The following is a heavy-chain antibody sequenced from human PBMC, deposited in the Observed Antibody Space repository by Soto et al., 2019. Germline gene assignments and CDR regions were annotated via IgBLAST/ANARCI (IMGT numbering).Heavy chain of an antibody. Sequence: GASVKVSCKASGYTFTSYGISWVRQAPGQGPEWVGWISGYNGNTKYAQKLQGRVTMTTETSTSTTYMELRSLRSDDTAVYYCVIDRMSMGDSGPYFFWGQGTLVTVSS. V-gene: IGHV1-18*01. J-gene: IGHJ4*02. CDR3: VIDRMSMGDSGPYFF. CDR1: GYTFTSYG. D-gene: IGHD5-12*01. CDR2: ISGYNGNT.